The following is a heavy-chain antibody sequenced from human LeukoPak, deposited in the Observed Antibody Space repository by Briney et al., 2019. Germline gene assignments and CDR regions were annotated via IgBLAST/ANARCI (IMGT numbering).Heavy chain of an antibody. Sequence: PSETLSLTCTVSGGSFSTCYWSWIRQPAGKGLEWIGRIYTSGSTNYIPSLKSRVTMSVDTSKNQFSLKLSSVTAADTAVYYCARDYRLTQIQDWGQGTLVTVSS. J-gene: IGHJ1*01. CDR1: GGSFSTCY. D-gene: IGHD1-26*01. CDR2: IYTSGST. V-gene: IGHV4-4*07. CDR3: ARDYRLTQIQD.